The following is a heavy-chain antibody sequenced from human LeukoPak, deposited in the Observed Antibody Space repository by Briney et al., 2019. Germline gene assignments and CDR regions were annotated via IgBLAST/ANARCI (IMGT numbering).Heavy chain of an antibody. D-gene: IGHD6-13*01. CDR1: GFAFSSYT. V-gene: IGHV3-21*01. J-gene: IGHJ4*02. CDR3: AREFRAAAGKSFDY. CDR2: ISMSSGHI. Sequence: GGSLRLSCAASGFAFSSYTMSWVRQAPGKGLEWVSSISMSSGHIYYAGSMKGRFTISRDNAKNSLYLQMNSPRAEDTAVYYCAREFRAAAGKSFDYWGQGTLVAVSS.